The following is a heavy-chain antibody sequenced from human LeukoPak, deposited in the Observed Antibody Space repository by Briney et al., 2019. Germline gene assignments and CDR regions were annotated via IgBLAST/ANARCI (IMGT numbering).Heavy chain of an antibody. Sequence: VSGDKWGDIGDRPINKKERIGEINHSGSTNYNPSPKSRVTISVDTSKNQFSLKLSSVTAADTAAYYCARGMYDFWSGYSNWFDPWGQGTLVTVSS. D-gene: IGHD3-3*01. CDR2: INHSGST. CDR3: ARGMYDFWSGYSNWFDP. V-gene: IGHV4-34*01. CDR1: VSGDK. J-gene: IGHJ5*02.